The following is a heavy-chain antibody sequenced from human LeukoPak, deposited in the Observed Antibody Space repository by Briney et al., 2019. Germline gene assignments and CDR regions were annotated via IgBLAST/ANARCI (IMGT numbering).Heavy chain of an antibody. D-gene: IGHD5-12*01. CDR2: IGPSGDKT. Sequence: GGSLRLSCAASGYTFNIHGMNWVRQAPGKGPEWVSGIGPSGDKTYYADSVKGRFTISRDNSENTVYLQMNSLRAEDTAVYYCARDRVEWLRLFDYWGQGTLVTVSS. CDR1: GYTFNIHG. J-gene: IGHJ4*02. CDR3: ARDRVEWLRLFDY. V-gene: IGHV3-23*01.